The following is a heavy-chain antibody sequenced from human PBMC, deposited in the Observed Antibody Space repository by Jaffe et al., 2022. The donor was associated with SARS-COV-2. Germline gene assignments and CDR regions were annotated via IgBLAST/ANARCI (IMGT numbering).Heavy chain of an antibody. J-gene: IGHJ4*02. CDR1: GFTFDDYA. D-gene: IGHD6-19*01. CDR3: AKGAPLIAVAGSQNFDY. Sequence: EVQLVESGGGLVQPGRSLRLSCAASGFTFDDYAMHWVRQAPGKGLEWVSGISWNSGSIGYADSVKGRFTISRDNAKNSLYLQMNSLRAEDTALYYCAKGAPLIAVAGSQNFDYWGQGTLVTVSS. CDR2: ISWNSGSI. V-gene: IGHV3-9*01.